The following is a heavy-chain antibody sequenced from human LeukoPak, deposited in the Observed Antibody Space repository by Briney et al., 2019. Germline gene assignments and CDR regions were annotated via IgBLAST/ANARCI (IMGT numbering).Heavy chain of an antibody. J-gene: IGHJ4*02. Sequence: GASVKVSCKASGYTFTGYYMHWVRQAPGQGLEWMGWINPNSGGTNYARKFQGRVTMTRDTSISTAYMELSRLRSDDTAVYYCARSSYCSGGSCYGRLSDYWGQGTLVTVSS. CDR1: GYTFTGYY. CDR3: ARSSYCSGGSCYGRLSDY. CDR2: INPNSGGT. V-gene: IGHV1-2*02. D-gene: IGHD2-15*01.